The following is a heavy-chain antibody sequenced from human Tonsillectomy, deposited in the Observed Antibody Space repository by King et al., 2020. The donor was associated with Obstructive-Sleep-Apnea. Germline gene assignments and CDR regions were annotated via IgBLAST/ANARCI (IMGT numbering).Heavy chain of an antibody. CDR3: ASGYYPDY. CDR1: GFIFRSYA. Sequence: VQLVESGGGVVQPGRSLRLSCAASGFIFRSYAMHWVRRAPGRGLEWVAVISFDGSNQYYAESVKGRFTVSRDNSKNTLYLQMNSLRAEDTAVYYCASGYYPDYWGQGILVTVSS. D-gene: IGHD2/OR15-2a*01. J-gene: IGHJ4*02. V-gene: IGHV3-30*04. CDR2: ISFDGSNQ.